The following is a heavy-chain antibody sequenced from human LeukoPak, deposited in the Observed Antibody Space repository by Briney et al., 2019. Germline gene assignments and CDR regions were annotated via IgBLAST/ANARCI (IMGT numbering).Heavy chain of an antibody. CDR1: GYTFSGYY. V-gene: IGHV1-18*04. Sequence: GASVKVSCKASGYTFSGYYMHWVRQAPGQGLEGMGWISAYNGNTNYAQKLQGRVTMTTDTSTSTAYMELRSLRSDDTAVYYCARVYDEGSSPFDAFDIWGQGTMVTVSS. D-gene: IGHD2-2*01. CDR2: ISAYNGNT. CDR3: ARVYDEGSSPFDAFDI. J-gene: IGHJ3*02.